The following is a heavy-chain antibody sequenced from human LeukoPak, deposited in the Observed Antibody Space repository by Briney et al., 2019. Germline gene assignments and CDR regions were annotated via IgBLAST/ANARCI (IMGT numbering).Heavy chain of an antibody. CDR3: ARDGGYSSGRPFDY. Sequence: GGSLRLSCAASGFTFSSYGMHWVRQAPGKGLEWVAVIWYDGSNKYYADSVKGRFTISRDISKNTLYLQMNSLRAEDTAVYYCARDGGYSSGRPFDYWGQGTLVTVSS. D-gene: IGHD6-19*01. CDR2: IWYDGSNK. J-gene: IGHJ4*02. V-gene: IGHV3-33*01. CDR1: GFTFSSYG.